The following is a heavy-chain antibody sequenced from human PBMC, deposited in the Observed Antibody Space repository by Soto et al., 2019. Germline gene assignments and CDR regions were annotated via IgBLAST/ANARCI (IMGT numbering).Heavy chain of an antibody. CDR1: GYTFNNYD. J-gene: IGHJ5*01. Sequence: ASVKVSCKASGYTFNNYDIHWVRQAPGHGLEWMGWMNPNSGNTGYAQNFRGRVTMTQNTAIGTAYMELSSLRSGDTATYYCTRAYGAETFDFWGQGTLVTVSS. CDR3: TRAYGAETFDF. D-gene: IGHD3-10*01. V-gene: IGHV1-8*02. CDR2: MNPNSGNT.